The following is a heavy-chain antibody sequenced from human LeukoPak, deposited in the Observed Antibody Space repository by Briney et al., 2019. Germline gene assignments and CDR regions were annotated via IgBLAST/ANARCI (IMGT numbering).Heavy chain of an antibody. J-gene: IGHJ5*02. CDR1: GFTFSSYS. Sequence: AGGSVRLSCAASGFTFSSYSMNWVRQAPGKGLEWVSSISSSSSYIYYADSVKGRFTISRDNAKNSLYLQMYRLRAEQTVAYRCARRCSDYESWGQGTPVTASS. CDR2: ISSSSSYI. CDR3: ARRCSDYES. V-gene: IGHV3-21*01. D-gene: IGHD5-12*01.